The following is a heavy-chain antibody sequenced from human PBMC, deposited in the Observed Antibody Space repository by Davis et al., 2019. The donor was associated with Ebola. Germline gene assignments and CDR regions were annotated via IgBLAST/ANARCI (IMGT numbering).Heavy chain of an antibody. Sequence: GESLKISCAASGFTFSSYWMHWVRQAPGKGLVWVSRINSDGSSTSYADSVKGRFTISRDNAKNTLYLQMNSLRAGDTAVYYCARVLRHHDYGDYSNYYYYGMDVWGQGTTVTVSS. CDR2: INSDGSST. D-gene: IGHD4-17*01. CDR1: GFTFSSYW. J-gene: IGHJ6*02. V-gene: IGHV3-74*01. CDR3: ARVLRHHDYGDYSNYYYYGMDV.